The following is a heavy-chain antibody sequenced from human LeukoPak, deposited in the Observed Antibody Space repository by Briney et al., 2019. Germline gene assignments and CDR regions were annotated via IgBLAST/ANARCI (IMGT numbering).Heavy chain of an antibody. J-gene: IGHJ5*02. CDR2: IKQDGSEK. D-gene: IGHD1-26*01. CDR3: ASGGSWNWFDP. Sequence: GGSLRLSCAASGFTFSSYWMSWDRQAPGKGLEWVANIKQDGSEKYYVDSVKGRFTISRDNAKNSLYLQMNSLRAEDTAVYYCASGGSWNWFDPWGQGTLVTVSS. CDR1: GFTFSSYW. V-gene: IGHV3-7*03.